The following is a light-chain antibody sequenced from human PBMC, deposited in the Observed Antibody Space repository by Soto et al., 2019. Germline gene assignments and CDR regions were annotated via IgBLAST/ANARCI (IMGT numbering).Light chain of an antibody. Sequence: QSVLTQPASVSGSPGQSITISCTGTSSEIGGYNFVSWYQHHPGKAPKLIIFDVSNRPSGVSDRFSGSKSGNTASLTISGLQAEDEADYYCTSYTTSITYVFGTGTKVTV. V-gene: IGLV2-14*03. J-gene: IGLJ1*01. CDR1: SSEIGGYNF. CDR2: DVS. CDR3: TSYTTSITYV.